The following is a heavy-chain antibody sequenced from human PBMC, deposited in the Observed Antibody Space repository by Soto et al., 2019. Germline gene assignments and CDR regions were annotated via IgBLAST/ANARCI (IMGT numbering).Heavy chain of an antibody. CDR1: GGTFSSYA. Sequence: SVKVSCKASGGTFSSYAISWVRQAPGQGLEWMGGIIPIFGTANYAQKFQGRVTITAGESTSTAYMELSSLRSEDTAVYYCARDWGYYGSGDVSGMDVWGQGTTVTGSS. V-gene: IGHV1-69*13. CDR3: ARDWGYYGSGDVSGMDV. J-gene: IGHJ6*02. D-gene: IGHD3-10*01. CDR2: IIPIFGTA.